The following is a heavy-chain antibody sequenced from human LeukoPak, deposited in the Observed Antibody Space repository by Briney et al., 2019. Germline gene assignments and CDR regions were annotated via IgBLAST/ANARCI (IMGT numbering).Heavy chain of an antibody. CDR3: ARERQAFDY. CDR2: IYYSGST. J-gene: IGHJ4*02. V-gene: IGHV4-30-4*01. CDR1: GGSISSGDYY. Sequence: SETLSLTCTVSGGSISSGDYYWSWLRQPPGKGLEWIGYIYYSGSTYYNPSLKSRITISVDTSKNQFSLKLNSVTAADTAVYYCARERQAFDYWGQGTLVTVSS.